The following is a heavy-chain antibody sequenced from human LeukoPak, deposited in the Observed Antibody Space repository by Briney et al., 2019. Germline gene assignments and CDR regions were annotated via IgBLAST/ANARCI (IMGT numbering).Heavy chain of an antibody. J-gene: IGHJ4*02. D-gene: IGHD5-18*01. CDR3: ARGSSYGTPSDFDY. CDR1: GGSFSGYY. Sequence: PSETLSLTCAVYGGSFSGYYWSWIRQPPGKGLEWIGEINHSGSTNYNPSLKSRVTISVDTSKNQFSLTLSSVTAADTAAYYCARGSSYGTPSDFDYWGQGTLVTVSS. V-gene: IGHV4-34*01. CDR2: INHSGST.